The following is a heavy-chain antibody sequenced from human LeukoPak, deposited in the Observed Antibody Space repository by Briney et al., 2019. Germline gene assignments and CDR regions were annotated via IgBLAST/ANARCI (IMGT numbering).Heavy chain of an antibody. V-gene: IGHV3-64*01. J-gene: IGHJ4*02. CDR1: GFTFSTFA. D-gene: IGHD6-13*01. CDR3: ARQAAGVVY. Sequence: GGSLRLSCAASGFTFSTFAMHWVRQAPGKGLEYVSGINSNGGSTFYANSVKGRFTISRDNSKNTLYLQMGSLRTKDMAVYYCARQAAGVVYWGQGTLVTVSS. CDR2: INSNGGST.